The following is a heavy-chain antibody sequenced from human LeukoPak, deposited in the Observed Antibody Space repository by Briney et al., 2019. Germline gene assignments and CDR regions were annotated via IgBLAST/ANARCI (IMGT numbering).Heavy chain of an antibody. CDR2: IYTSGST. V-gene: IGHV4-4*07. Sequence: SETLSLTCTVSGGSISSYYWSWIRQPAGKGLEWIGRIYTSGSTNYNPSLKSRVTMSVDTSKNQFSLKLSSVTAADTAVYFCARGNWNDWPQAGYYFDYWGQGTLVTVSS. CDR1: GGSISSYY. J-gene: IGHJ4*02. D-gene: IGHD1-20*01. CDR3: ARGNWNDWPQAGYYFDY.